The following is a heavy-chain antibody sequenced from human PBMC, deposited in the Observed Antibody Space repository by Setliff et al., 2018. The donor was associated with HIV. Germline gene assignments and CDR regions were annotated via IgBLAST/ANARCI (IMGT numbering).Heavy chain of an antibody. CDR3: AKDQAGWLQLRSRLED. Sequence: PGGSLRLSCAASGFTFNYFWMSWVRQAPGKGLEWVANIKQDGSEKNYVDSVKGRFTISRDTAKNSLYLQMNSLRVEDTAVYYCAKDQAGWLQLRSRLEDWGQGTLVTVSS. V-gene: IGHV3-7*01. D-gene: IGHD5-12*01. J-gene: IGHJ4*02. CDR2: IKQDGSEK. CDR1: GFTFNYFW.